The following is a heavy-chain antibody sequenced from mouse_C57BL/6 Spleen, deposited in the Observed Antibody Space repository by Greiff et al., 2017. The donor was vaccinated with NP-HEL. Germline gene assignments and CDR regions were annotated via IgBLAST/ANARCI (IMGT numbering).Heavy chain of an antibody. J-gene: IGHJ3*01. CDR2: ILPGSGST. CDR1: GYTFTGYW. CDR3: ARFSLYYYGSSYGFAY. V-gene: IGHV1-9*01. D-gene: IGHD1-1*01. Sequence: VQLQESGAELMKPGASVKLSCKATGYTFTGYWIEWVKQRPGHGLEWIGEILPGSGSTNYNEKFKGKATFTADTSSNTAYMQLSSLTTEDSAIYYCARFSLYYYGSSYGFAYWGQGTLVTVSA.